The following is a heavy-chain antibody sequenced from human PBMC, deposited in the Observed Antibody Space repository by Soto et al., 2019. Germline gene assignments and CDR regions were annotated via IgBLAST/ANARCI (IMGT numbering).Heavy chain of an antibody. CDR3: ARMSGSGFDY. D-gene: IGHD3-10*01. CDR2: IYYSGST. V-gene: IGHV4-61*01. CDR1: GGSVSSGSYY. Sequence: QVQLQESGPGLVKPSETLSLTCTVSGGSVSSGSYYWSWIRQPPGKGLEWIGYIYYSGSTNYNPTLKTRLTISVDTSKNQFSLKLSSVAAADTAVYYCARMSGSGFDYWGQGTLVTVSS. J-gene: IGHJ4*02.